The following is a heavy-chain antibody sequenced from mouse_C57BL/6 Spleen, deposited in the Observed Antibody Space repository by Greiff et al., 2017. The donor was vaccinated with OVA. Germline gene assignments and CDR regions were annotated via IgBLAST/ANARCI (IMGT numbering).Heavy chain of an antibody. D-gene: IGHD2-4*01. CDR2: ISYDGSN. V-gene: IGHV3-6*01. Sequence: EVQLLQSGPGLVKPSQSLSLTCSVTGYSITSGYYWNWIRQFPGNQLEWMGYISYDGSNNYNPSLKNRISITRDTSKNPFFMKLNSVTTEDTATYYCARDGYDYDGFAYWGQGTLVTVSA. J-gene: IGHJ3*01. CDR3: ARDGYDYDGFAY. CDR1: GYSITSGYY.